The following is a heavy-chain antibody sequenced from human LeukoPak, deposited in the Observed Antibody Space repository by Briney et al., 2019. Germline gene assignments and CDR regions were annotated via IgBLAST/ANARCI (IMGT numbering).Heavy chain of an antibody. CDR3: EIVGCSGSDYFTDY. V-gene: IGHV4-39*01. D-gene: IGHD5-12*01. J-gene: IGHJ4*02. CDR1: GGSISRSRCY. CDR2: IYNNGDT. Sequence: PSETLSLTCTVSGGSISRSRCYWGWSRQPPGEGLEWNGTIYNNGDTYYNPSLKSRLTISVDTSKNQFSLELTSVTAADTAVYYCEIVGCSGSDYFTDYWGQGTLVTVSS.